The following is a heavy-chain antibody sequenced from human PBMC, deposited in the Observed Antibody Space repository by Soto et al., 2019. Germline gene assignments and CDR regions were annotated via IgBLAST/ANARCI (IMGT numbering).Heavy chain of an antibody. V-gene: IGHV4-39*01. CDR1: GGSISRSDYY. CDR2: IYYSGTT. Sequence: SETLSLTCAVSGGSISRSDYYWGWIRQPPGKGLEWIGSIYYSGTTYYNPSLKSRVTLSVDTSKNQFSLKLSSVTAADTAVYYCARLGGSYAVPHFDYWGQGTLVTVSS. CDR3: ARLGGSYAVPHFDY. D-gene: IGHD1-26*01. J-gene: IGHJ4*02.